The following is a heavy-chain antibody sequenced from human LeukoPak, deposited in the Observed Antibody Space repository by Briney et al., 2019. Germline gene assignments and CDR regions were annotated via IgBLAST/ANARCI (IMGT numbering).Heavy chain of an antibody. CDR3: ARTKQQLVLDI. V-gene: IGHV4-59*08. CDR1: GGSISSYY. D-gene: IGHD6-13*01. CDR2: IYYSGST. J-gene: IGHJ3*02. Sequence: SETLSLTCTVSGGSISSYYWSWIRQPPGKGLEWIGYIYYSGSTNYNPSLKSRVTISVDTSKNQFSLKPSSVTAADTAVYYCARTKQQLVLDIWGQGTMVTVSS.